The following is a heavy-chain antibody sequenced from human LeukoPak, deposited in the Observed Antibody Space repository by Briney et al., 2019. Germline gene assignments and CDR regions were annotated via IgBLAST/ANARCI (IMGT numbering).Heavy chain of an antibody. Sequence: SETLSLTCTVSGGSVSSASYYWGWIRQPPGKGLDWIGYIYYTGSTHYMSSLKSRVTISVDTSKNQFSLKLSSVTAADTAVYYCARTKGGGDSVDYWGQGTLVTVSS. CDR2: IYYTGST. V-gene: IGHV4-61*01. CDR1: GGSVSSASYY. CDR3: ARTKGGGDSVDY. J-gene: IGHJ4*02. D-gene: IGHD2-21*01.